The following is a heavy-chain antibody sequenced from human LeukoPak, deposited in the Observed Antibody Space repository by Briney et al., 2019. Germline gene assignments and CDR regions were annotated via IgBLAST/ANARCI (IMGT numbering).Heavy chain of an antibody. Sequence: SETLSLTCTVSGYSISRGYYWGWIRQPPGKGLEWIGSIYHSGSTYYNPSLKSRVTISVDTSKNQFSLKLSSVTAADTAVYYCAVTGGYYFDYWGQGTLVTVSS. V-gene: IGHV4-38-2*02. CDR2: IYHSGST. J-gene: IGHJ4*02. CDR1: GYSISRGYY. CDR3: AVTGGYYFDY. D-gene: IGHD1-14*01.